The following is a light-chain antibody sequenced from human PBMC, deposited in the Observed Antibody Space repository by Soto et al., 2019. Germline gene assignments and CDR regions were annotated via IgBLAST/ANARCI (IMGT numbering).Light chain of an antibody. CDR1: SSNIGAGYD. CDR2: GNS. Sequence: QSVLTQPPSVSGAPGQRVTISCTGSSSNIGAGYDVHWYQQLPGTAPKLLIYGNSNRPSGVPDRFSGSKSGTSASLDITGLQAEDEADYYCQSYDSSLSVVFGGGTKVTVL. J-gene: IGLJ2*01. V-gene: IGLV1-40*01. CDR3: QSYDSSLSVV.